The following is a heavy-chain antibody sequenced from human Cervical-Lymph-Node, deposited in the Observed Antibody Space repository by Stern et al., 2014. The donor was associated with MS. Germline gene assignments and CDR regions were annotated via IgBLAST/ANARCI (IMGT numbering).Heavy chain of an antibody. D-gene: IGHD1-1*01. V-gene: IGHV4-30-2*01. J-gene: IGHJ4*02. CDR1: GGSITSNGDS. CDR3: AREHNWNYFDL. Sequence: QLQLQESGSGLVKPSQTLSLTCLVSGGSITSNGDSWSWIRQPPGKGLEWIGSIYHGGRSDYTPSLSSRLSMSVDQSKNQFSLRLTSVTAADTAVYFCAREHNWNYFDLWGQGTLVSVSP. CDR2: IYHGGRS.